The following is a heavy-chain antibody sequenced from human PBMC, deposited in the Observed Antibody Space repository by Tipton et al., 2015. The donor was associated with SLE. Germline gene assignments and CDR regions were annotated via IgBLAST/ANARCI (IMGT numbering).Heavy chain of an antibody. D-gene: IGHD3-10*01. CDR2: IWYDGSNK. J-gene: IGHJ4*02. CDR3: ARDLHPDYYGSGSSDC. CDR1: GFTFSYYA. Sequence: SLRLSCAASGFTFSYYAMNWVRQAPGKGLEWVAVIWYDGSNKYYGDSVKGRFTISRDNSKNTLYLQMNSLRAEDTAVYYCARDLHPDYYGSGSSDCWGQGTLVTVSS. V-gene: IGHV3-33*08.